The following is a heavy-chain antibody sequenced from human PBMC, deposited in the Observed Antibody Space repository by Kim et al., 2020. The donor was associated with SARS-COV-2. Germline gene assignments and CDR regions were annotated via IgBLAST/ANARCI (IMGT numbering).Heavy chain of an antibody. CDR3: ARDRPEAPYYSNYRSAYYGMDV. Sequence: SVKVSCKASGGTFSSYAISWVRQAPGQGLEWMGGIIPIFGTANYAQKFQGRVTITADESTSTAYMELSSLRSEDTAVYYCARDRPEAPYYSNYRSAYYGMDVWGQGTTVTVSS. D-gene: IGHD4-4*01. V-gene: IGHV1-69*13. J-gene: IGHJ6*02. CDR1: GGTFSSYA. CDR2: IIPIFGTA.